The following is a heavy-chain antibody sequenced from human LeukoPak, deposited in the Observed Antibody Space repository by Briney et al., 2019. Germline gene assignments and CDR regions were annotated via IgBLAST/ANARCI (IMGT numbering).Heavy chain of an antibody. CDR3: AKGGSSGYSPDY. V-gene: IGHV3-30*18. J-gene: IGHJ4*02. Sequence: GGSLRLSCAASGFTFSSYGMHWVRQAPGKGLEWGAVISYDGSNKYYADSVKGRFTISRDNSKNTLYLQMNSLRAEDTAVYYCAKGGSSGYSPDYWGQGTLVTVSS. D-gene: IGHD3-22*01. CDR2: ISYDGSNK. CDR1: GFTFSSYG.